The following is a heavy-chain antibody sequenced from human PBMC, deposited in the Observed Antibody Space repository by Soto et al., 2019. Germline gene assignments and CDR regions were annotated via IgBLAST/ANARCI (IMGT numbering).Heavy chain of an antibody. D-gene: IGHD3-10*01. J-gene: IGHJ4*02. CDR2: ISPHKDNT. V-gene: IGHV1-18*01. CDR1: GYSCSSIG. CDR3: ARDLDGSGSYYTNY. Sequence: QVQLVQSGAEVKKPGASVEVSCKTSGYSCSSIGISWVRQAPGQGLEWMGWISPHKDNTYYAQRLQGRVTMTTDTSTSTAYMELRSLRSDDTAVYFCARDLDGSGSYYTNYWGQGTLVTVSS.